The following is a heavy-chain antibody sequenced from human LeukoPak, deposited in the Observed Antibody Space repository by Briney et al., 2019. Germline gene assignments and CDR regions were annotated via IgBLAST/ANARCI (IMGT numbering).Heavy chain of an antibody. CDR3: ARDPSSGVGATM. CDR2: INPNSGGT. V-gene: IGHV1-2*06. J-gene: IGHJ4*02. D-gene: IGHD1-26*01. CDR1: GYTFTGYY. Sequence: ASVKVSCMASGYTFTGYYMHWVRQAPGQGLEWMGRINPNSGGTNYAQKFQGRVTMTRDTSISTAYMELSRLRSDDTAVYYCARDPSSGVGATMWGQGTLVTVSS.